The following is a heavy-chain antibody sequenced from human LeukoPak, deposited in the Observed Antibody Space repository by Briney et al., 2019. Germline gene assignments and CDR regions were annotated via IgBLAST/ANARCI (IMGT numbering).Heavy chain of an antibody. CDR2: ISWNSGSI. CDR3: AKAADCSSTSCGFDY. CDR1: GFTFDDYA. J-gene: IGHJ4*02. V-gene: IGHV3-9*03. Sequence: GRSLRLSCAASGFTFDDYAMHWVRQAPGKGLEWVSGISWNSGSIGYADSVKGRFTISRDNAKNSLYLQMNSLRAEDMALYHCAKAADCSSTSCGFDYWGQGTLVTVSS. D-gene: IGHD2-2*01.